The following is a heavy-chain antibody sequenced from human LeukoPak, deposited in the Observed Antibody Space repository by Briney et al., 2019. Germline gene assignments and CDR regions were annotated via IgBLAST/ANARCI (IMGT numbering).Heavy chain of an antibody. CDR2: IWYDGSNK. Sequence: GGSLRLSCAASEFTFSSYGMHWVRQAPGKGLEWVAVIWYDGSNKYYADSVKGRFTISRDNSKNTLYLQMNSLRAEDTAVYYCARGGTSGPDSYWGQGTLVTVSS. CDR3: ARGGTSGPDSY. V-gene: IGHV3-33*01. D-gene: IGHD1-26*01. J-gene: IGHJ4*02. CDR1: EFTFSSYG.